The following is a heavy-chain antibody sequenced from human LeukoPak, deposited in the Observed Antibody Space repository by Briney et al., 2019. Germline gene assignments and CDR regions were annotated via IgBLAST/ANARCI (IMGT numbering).Heavy chain of an antibody. V-gene: IGHV4-34*01. J-gene: IGHJ4*02. Sequence: SETLSLTCAVYGGSFGGYYWSWIRQPPGKGLEWIGEINHSGSTNYNPSLKSRVPISVDTSKNQSSLKLSSVTAADTAVHYCARVTISGWYVRRLDYWGQGTLVTVSS. CDR1: GGSFGGYY. CDR2: INHSGST. D-gene: IGHD6-19*01. CDR3: ARVTISGWYVRRLDY.